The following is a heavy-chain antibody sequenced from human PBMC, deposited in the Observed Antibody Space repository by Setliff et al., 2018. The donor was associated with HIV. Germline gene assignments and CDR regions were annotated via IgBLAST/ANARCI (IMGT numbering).Heavy chain of an antibody. Sequence: PSETLSLTCSVSGGSIGGYSWGWIRQSPGKGLEWIGYIYPSTSVNYNPSLKSRVRILLDTSKNQFSLRLTSVTAADTAVYFCARRPMVRGFGRYYFDYWGQGTLVTVSS. J-gene: IGHJ4*02. CDR1: GGSIGGYS. D-gene: IGHD3-10*01. CDR2: IYPSTSV. CDR3: ARRPMVRGFGRYYFDY. V-gene: IGHV4-4*09.